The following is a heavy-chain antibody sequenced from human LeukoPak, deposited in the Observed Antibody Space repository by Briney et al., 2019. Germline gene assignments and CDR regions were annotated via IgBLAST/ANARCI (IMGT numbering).Heavy chain of an antibody. CDR2: INPDGGEE. D-gene: IGHD3-16*01. V-gene: IGHV3-7*02. Sequence: GGSLRLSCAVSGLTLSNYWMNWVRQAPGKALEWVAIINPDGGEERYVDSVKGRFVISRDNAKNSLYLQMNSLRAEDTAVYYCAIWGADQNYWGQGTLVTVSS. CDR1: GLTLSNYW. CDR3: AIWGADQNY. J-gene: IGHJ4*02.